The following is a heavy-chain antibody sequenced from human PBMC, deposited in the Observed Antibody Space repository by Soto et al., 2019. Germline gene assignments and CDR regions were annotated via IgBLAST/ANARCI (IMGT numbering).Heavy chain of an antibody. CDR2: IYWDDVK. D-gene: IGHD3-10*01. CDR1: GFSLSTSGVG. CDR3: ARRDTITMVRGVDYYFDY. V-gene: IGHV2-5*02. J-gene: IGHJ4*02. Sequence: QITLKESGPTLVRPTQTLTLTCTFSGFSLSTSGVGVGWIRQPPGKALEWLALIYWDDVKRYSPSLKSRLTITEDTSKNQVVLTMTNMDPVDTATYYCARRDTITMVRGVDYYFDYWGQGTLVTVSS.